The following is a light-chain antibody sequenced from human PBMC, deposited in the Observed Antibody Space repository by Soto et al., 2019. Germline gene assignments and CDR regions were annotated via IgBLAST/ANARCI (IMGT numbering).Light chain of an antibody. V-gene: IGKV3-20*01. CDR2: AAS. CDR1: QNIISSS. J-gene: IGKJ2*01. Sequence: EIVLTQSPGTLSLSPGERATLSCRASQNIISSSLAWYQQKPGQAPRLLIHAASSRATGIPDRFSGSGSGTDFTLTISRLEPEDFAVYYCQQYGGSALYTFGQGTKLEIK. CDR3: QQYGGSALYT.